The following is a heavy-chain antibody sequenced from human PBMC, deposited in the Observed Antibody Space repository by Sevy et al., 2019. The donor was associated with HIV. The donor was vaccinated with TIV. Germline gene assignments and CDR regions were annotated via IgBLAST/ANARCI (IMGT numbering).Heavy chain of an antibody. Sequence: GGSLRLSCAASGFTFSSYGMHWVRQAPGKGLEWVAVISYDGSNKYYADSVKGRFTISRDNSKNTLYLQMNSLRAEDTAVYYCAKDRTTGIAAAGTPFDYWGHGTLVTVSS. V-gene: IGHV3-30*18. D-gene: IGHD6-13*01. J-gene: IGHJ4*01. CDR2: ISYDGSNK. CDR3: AKDRTTGIAAAGTPFDY. CDR1: GFTFSSYG.